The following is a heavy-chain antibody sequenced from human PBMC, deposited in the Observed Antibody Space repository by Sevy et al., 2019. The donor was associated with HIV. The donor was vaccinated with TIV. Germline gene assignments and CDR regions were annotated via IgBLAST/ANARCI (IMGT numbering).Heavy chain of an antibody. J-gene: IGHJ5*02. CDR2: IYYSGST. CDR1: GGSISRSNYY. D-gene: IGHD6-19*01. CDR3: ARVTWYTSGWYWFEP. V-gene: IGHV4-39*01. Sequence: SETLSLTCTVSGGSISRSNYYWGWIRQPPGKGLEWIGSIYYSGSTHYKPSLKSRVTISVDTSKNQFSLKLSSVTAADTAVYYCARVTWYTSGWYWFEPWGQGTLVTVSS.